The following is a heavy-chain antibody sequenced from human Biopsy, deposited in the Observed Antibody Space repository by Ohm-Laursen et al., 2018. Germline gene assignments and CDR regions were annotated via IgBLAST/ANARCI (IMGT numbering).Heavy chain of an antibody. CDR2: IYDNGDT. J-gene: IGHJ4*02. Sequence: PSDTLSLTCSVSGGSINSGGHFWGWVRQSPGKGLEWIGYIYDNGDTNYNPSLMSLVSISADTSKNQVSLRLNSVTAADTAVYYCTRVRTFGGVIGGYYFDSWGQGILVTVSS. V-gene: IGHV4-31*01. CDR3: TRVRTFGGVIGGYYFDS. CDR1: GGSINSGGHF. D-gene: IGHD3-16*02.